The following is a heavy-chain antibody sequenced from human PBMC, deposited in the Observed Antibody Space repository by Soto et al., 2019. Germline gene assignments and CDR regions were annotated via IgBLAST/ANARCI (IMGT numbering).Heavy chain of an antibody. J-gene: IGHJ5*02. CDR3: ARSYYYDSSGYYYFGYPYLGEWFDP. V-gene: IGHV3-7*05. Sequence: GGSLRLSCAASGFTFSSYWMSWVRQAPGKGLEWVANIKQDGSEKYYVDSVKGRFTISRDNAKNSLYLQMNSLRAEDTAVYYCARSYYYDSSGYYYFGYPYLGEWFDPWGQGTLVTVSS. CDR2: IKQDGSEK. D-gene: IGHD3-22*01. CDR1: GFTFSSYW.